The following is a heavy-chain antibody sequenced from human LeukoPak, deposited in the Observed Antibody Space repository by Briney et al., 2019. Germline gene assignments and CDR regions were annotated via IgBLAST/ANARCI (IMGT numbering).Heavy chain of an antibody. CDR1: GFNFNNFY. D-gene: IGHD2-8*01. Sequence: GGSLRLSCAISGFNFNNFYMNWVRQAPGKGLEWVATISHDGLEKFYLGSVKGRFTISRDNAKNSLYLQMNSLRAEDTALYYCAKDLLYSSHWGQGTLVTVSS. CDR2: ISHDGLEK. J-gene: IGHJ4*02. CDR3: AKDLLYSSH. V-gene: IGHV3-7*03.